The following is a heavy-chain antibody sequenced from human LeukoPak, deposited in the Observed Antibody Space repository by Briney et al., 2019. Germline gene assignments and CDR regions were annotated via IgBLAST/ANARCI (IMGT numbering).Heavy chain of an antibody. Sequence: GGSLRLSCAASGFTFSSYAMSWVRQAPGKGLEWVSAISGSGGSTYYADSVKGRFTISRDNSKNTLYLQMNSLRAEDTAVYYCANAWLWNDIVSAFDIWGQGTMVTVSS. CDR3: ANAWLWNDIVSAFDI. J-gene: IGHJ3*02. D-gene: IGHD1-1*01. CDR1: GFTFSSYA. V-gene: IGHV3-23*01. CDR2: ISGSGGST.